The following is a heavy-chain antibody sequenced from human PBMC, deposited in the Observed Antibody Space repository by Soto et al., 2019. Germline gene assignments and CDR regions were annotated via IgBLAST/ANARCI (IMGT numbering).Heavy chain of an antibody. CDR2: LVPMFALP. CDR1: GGTFSSYA. Sequence: QVQLVQSGAEVKKPGSSVKVSCKASGGTFSSYAINWVRQAPGQGLEWMGRLVPMFALPNFAPKFLGRVTMTADRSTTTAYMELSSLSSEDTAVYYCACGPYTSSPGGDSYYYMDVWGKGTTVTVSS. J-gene: IGHJ6*03. V-gene: IGHV1-69*02. CDR3: ACGPYTSSPGGDSYYYMDV. D-gene: IGHD6-6*01.